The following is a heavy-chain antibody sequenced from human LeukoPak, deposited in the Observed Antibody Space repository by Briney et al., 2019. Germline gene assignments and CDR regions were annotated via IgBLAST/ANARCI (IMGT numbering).Heavy chain of an antibody. J-gene: IGHJ6*03. CDR2: IYYSGST. V-gene: IGHV4-59*01. Sequence: PSETLSLTCTVSGGSISSYYWSWIRQPPGKGLEWIGYIYYSGSTNYNPSLKSRVIISVDTSKNQFSLKLSSVTAADTAVYYCARVEEGYGSGRRENYYYYYMDVWGKGTTVTISS. CDR1: GGSISSYY. D-gene: IGHD3-10*01. CDR3: ARVEEGYGSGRRENYYYYYMDV.